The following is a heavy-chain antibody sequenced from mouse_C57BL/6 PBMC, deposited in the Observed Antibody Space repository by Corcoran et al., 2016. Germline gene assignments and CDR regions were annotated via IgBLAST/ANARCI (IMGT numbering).Heavy chain of an antibody. Sequence: QIQFVQSGPELKKPGETVKISCKASGYTFTTYGMSWVKQAPGKGLKWMGWINTYSGVPTYADDFKGRFAFSLETSASTAYLQINNLKNEDTATYFCARYPHYYGRGYWGQGTTLTVSS. J-gene: IGHJ2*01. CDR3: ARYPHYYGRGY. V-gene: IGHV9-3*01. CDR2: INTYSGVP. CDR1: GYTFTTYG. D-gene: IGHD1-2*01.